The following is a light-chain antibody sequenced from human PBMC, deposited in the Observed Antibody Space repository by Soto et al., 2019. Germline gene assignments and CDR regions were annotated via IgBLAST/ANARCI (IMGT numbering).Light chain of an antibody. V-gene: IGKV3-15*01. J-gene: IGKJ1*01. Sequence: EIVVTQSPATLSVSPGERVTLSCRASQSVSSSLAWYQQRPGQAPRLLIYDTSTRVAGIAARFSGSGSGTEFTLTISSLQSEDFAVYYCQQYVHWPPGTFGQGTKVDIK. CDR2: DTS. CDR1: QSVSSS. CDR3: QQYVHWPPGT.